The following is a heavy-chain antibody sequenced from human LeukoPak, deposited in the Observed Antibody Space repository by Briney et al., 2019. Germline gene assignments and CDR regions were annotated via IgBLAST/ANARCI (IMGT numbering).Heavy chain of an antibody. CDR2: ISYDGSNK. J-gene: IGHJ1*01. CDR3: AREMVEMATIFGYFQH. CDR1: GFTFSSYG. V-gene: IGHV3-30*03. Sequence: PGGSLRLSCAASGFTFSSYGMHWVRQAPGKGLEWVAVISYDGSNKYYADSVKGRFTISRDNSKNTLYLQMNSLRAEDTAVYYCAREMVEMATIFGYFQHWGQGTLVTVSS. D-gene: IGHD5-24*01.